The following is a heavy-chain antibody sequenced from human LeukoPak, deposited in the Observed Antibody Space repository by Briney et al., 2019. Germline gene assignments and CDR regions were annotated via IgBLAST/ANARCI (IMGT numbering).Heavy chain of an antibody. J-gene: IGHJ6*04. V-gene: IGHV3-30*18. CDR2: ISYDGSNK. D-gene: IGHD2-2*01. CDR3: AKDRGVPAARGSYYYYGMDV. CDR1: GFTFSSYG. Sequence: GRSLRLSCAASGFTFSSYGMHWVRQAPGKGLAWVAVISYDGSNKYYADSVKGRFTISRDNSKNTLYLQMNSLRAEDTAVYYCAKDRGVPAARGSYYYYGMDVWGKGTTVTVSS.